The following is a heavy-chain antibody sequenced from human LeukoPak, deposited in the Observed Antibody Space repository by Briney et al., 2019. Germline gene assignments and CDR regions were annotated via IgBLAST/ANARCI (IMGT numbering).Heavy chain of an antibody. CDR3: ARLLRFGELLDY. J-gene: IGHJ4*02. D-gene: IGHD3-10*01. CDR1: GGTFTSYG. V-gene: IGHV1-8*02. Sequence: ASVKVSCKASGGTFTSYGISWVRQAPGQGLEWMGWISPYNGNTGYAQKFQGRVTMTRNTSISTAYMELSSLRSEDTAVYYCARLLRFGELLDYWGQGTLVTVSS. CDR2: ISPYNGNT.